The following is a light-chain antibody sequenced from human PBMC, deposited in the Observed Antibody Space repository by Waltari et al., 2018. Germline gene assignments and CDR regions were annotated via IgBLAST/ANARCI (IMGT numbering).Light chain of an antibody. Sequence: SYELTQPPSVSVSPGQTARITCSGDALPNEFTSWYQQKPGQAPILLMFVDTERPSGIPGRFSGSSSGTIVTLTITGVQAEDEADYYCQSTDSSGSFVVFGGGTKLTVL. CDR2: VDT. CDR1: ALPNEF. J-gene: IGLJ2*01. CDR3: QSTDSSGSFVV. V-gene: IGLV3-25*03.